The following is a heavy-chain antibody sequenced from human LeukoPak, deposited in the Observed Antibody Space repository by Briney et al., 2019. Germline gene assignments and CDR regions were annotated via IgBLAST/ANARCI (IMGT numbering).Heavy chain of an antibody. CDR2: ISSSDATI. V-gene: IGHV3-48*03. CDR3: ARWDRTGYSTSVTFDP. D-gene: IGHD2-8*01. J-gene: IGHJ5*02. CDR1: GFTISSYE. Sequence: GGSLRLSCAASGFTISSYEMNWVRQAPGKGLEWVSYISSSDATIYYAGSVNGRFTVSRDTAKNSLYLQMNSLRAEDTAVYYCARWDRTGYSTSVTFDPWGQGTLVTVSS.